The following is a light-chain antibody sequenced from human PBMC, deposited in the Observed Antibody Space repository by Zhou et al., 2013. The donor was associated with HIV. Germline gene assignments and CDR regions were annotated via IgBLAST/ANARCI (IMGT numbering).Light chain of an antibody. CDR3: QQYDSLPPT. V-gene: IGKV1-12*01. CDR1: QGISKW. Sequence: DIQMTQSPSYVSASVGDRVTITCRASQGISKWLAWYQQKPGKAPKLLIYGASSLQSGVPSRFSGSGFGTDFTFTISSLQPEDIATYYCQQYDSLPPTFGQGTKVEIK. J-gene: IGKJ1*01. CDR2: GAS.